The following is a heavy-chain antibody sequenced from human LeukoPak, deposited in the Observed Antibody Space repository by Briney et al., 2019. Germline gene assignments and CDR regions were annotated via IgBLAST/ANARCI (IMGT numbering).Heavy chain of an antibody. D-gene: IGHD3-10*01. Sequence: GSLRLSCAASGFTFSNFWMSWVRQAPGKGLERVANIKQDGSETYHVDSVKGRFTISRDNARNSLYLQMNSLRAEDTAVYYCARMVRETDYWGQGTLVIVSS. CDR1: GFTFSNFW. CDR3: ARMVRETDY. V-gene: IGHV3-7*01. CDR2: IKQDGSET. J-gene: IGHJ4*02.